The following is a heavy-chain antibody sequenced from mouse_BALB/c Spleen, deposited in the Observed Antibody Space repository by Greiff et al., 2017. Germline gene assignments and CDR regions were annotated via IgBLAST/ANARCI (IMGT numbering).Heavy chain of an antibody. D-gene: IGHD2-1*01. CDR1: GFTFSDYY. V-gene: IGHV5-4*02. Sequence: EVHLVESGGGLVKPGGSLKLSCAASGFTFSDYYMYWVRQTPEKRLEWVATISDGGSYTYYPDSVKGRFTISRDNAKNNLYLQMSSLKSEDTAMYYCARDHGNYYFDYWGQGTTLTVSS. CDR3: ARDHGNYYFDY. CDR2: ISDGGSYT. J-gene: IGHJ2*01.